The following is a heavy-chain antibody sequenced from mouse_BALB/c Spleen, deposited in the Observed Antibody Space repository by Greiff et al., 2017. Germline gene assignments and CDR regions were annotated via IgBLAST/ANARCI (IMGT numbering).Heavy chain of an antibody. J-gene: IGHJ4*01. D-gene: IGHD2-1*01. CDR2: ISSGGSYT. Sequence: EVKVVESGGGLVKPGGSLKLSCAASGFTFSSYAMSWVRQSPEKRLEWVAEISSGGSYTYYPDTVTGRFPISRDNAKKTLYLEMSSLRAEDTAMYYCARYGTYAMDYWGQGTSVTVAS. CDR1: GFTFSSYA. V-gene: IGHV5-9-4*01. CDR3: ARYGTYAMDY.